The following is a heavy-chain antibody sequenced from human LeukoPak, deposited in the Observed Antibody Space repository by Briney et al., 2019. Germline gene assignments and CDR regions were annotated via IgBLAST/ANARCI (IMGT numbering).Heavy chain of an antibody. CDR3: ARDLPGGDAFDL. CDR2: IYYSGST. CDR1: GGSISSGGYY. Sequence: SETLSLTCTVSGGSISSGGYYWSWIRQHPGKGLEWIGYIYYSGSTYYNPSLKSRVTISVDTSKNQFSLKLSSVTAADTAVYYCARDLPGGDAFDLWGQGTMVTVSS. J-gene: IGHJ3*01. V-gene: IGHV4-31*03. D-gene: IGHD3-10*01.